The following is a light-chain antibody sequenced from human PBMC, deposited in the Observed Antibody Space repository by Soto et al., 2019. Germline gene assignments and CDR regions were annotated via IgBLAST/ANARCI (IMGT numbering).Light chain of an antibody. CDR2: EVT. J-gene: IGLJ2*01. Sequence: QSALTQPASVSGSPEQSITISCTGTSSDLGSYNLVSWYQQQPGKAPKLMIYEVTKRPSGVSNRFSGSKSGNTASLTISGLQAEDEADYYCCSYAGSSTVVFGGGTKLTVL. CDR3: CSYAGSSTVV. V-gene: IGLV2-23*02. CDR1: SSDLGSYNL.